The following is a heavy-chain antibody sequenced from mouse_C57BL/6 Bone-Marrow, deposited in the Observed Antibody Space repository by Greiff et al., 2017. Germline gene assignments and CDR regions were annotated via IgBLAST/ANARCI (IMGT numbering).Heavy chain of an antibody. CDR1: GYAFSSYW. CDR3: ARGGWFPFAY. Sequence: VQLQQSGAELVKPGASVKISCKASGYAFSSYWMNWVKQRPGKGLGWIGQIYPGVGDTNYNGKFKGKATLTADKSSSTAYMQLSSLTSEDSAVYFCARGGWFPFAYWGQGTLVTVSA. J-gene: IGHJ3*01. D-gene: IGHD2-3*01. CDR2: IYPGVGDT. V-gene: IGHV1-80*01.